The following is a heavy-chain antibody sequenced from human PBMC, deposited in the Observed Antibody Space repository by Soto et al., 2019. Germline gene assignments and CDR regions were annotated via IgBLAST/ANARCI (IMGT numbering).Heavy chain of an antibody. CDR2: INHSGST. CDR3: ARGLFDP. CDR1: VGCFSGYY. J-gene: IGHJ5*02. V-gene: IGHV4-34*01. Sequence: PSENLCITCALFVGCFSGYYWSWIRQPPGKGLELIGEINHSGSTNYNPSLKSRVTISVDTSKNQFSLKLSSVTAADTAVYYCARGLFDPWGQGTLVTVPS.